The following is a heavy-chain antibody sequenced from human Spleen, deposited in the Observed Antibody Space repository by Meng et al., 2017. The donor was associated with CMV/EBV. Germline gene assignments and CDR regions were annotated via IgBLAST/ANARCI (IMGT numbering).Heavy chain of an antibody. V-gene: IGHV3-9*01. Sequence: GGSLRLSCAASGFTFDDYAMHWVRQAPGKGLEWVSGISWNSGSIGYADSVKGRFTISRDNAKSTLYLQMNSLRAEDTAVYYCARGELRQLRNYYGMDVWGQGTTVTVSS. D-gene: IGHD3-10*01. CDR2: ISWNSGSI. CDR1: GFTFDDYA. CDR3: ARGELRQLRNYYGMDV. J-gene: IGHJ6*02.